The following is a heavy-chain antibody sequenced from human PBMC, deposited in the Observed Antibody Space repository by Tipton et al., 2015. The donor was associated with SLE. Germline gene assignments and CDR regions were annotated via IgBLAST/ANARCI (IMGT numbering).Heavy chain of an antibody. Sequence: GLVKPSETLSLNCAVSGYSISSGYYWGWIRQPPGKGLEWIGSIYYSGSTYYNPSLKSRVTISVDTSKNQFSLKLSSVTAADTAVYYCARVVKGSSWYWFDPWGQGTLVTVSS. D-gene: IGHD6-13*01. J-gene: IGHJ5*02. V-gene: IGHV4-38-2*01. CDR1: GYSISSGYY. CDR2: IYYSGST. CDR3: ARVVKGSSWYWFDP.